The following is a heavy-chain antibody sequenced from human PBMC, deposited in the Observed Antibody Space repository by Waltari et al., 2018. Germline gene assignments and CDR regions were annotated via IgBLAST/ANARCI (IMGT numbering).Heavy chain of an antibody. D-gene: IGHD2-21*02. CDR3: AGSQGDSYFDY. CDR2: ISAYNGNT. Sequence: QVQLVQSGAEVKKPGASVKVSCKASGYTFTSYGISWVRQAPGQGLEWMGWISAYNGNTNYAQKLQGRVTITTDESTSTAYMELSSLRSEDTAVYYCAGSQGDSYFDYWGQGTLVTVSS. J-gene: IGHJ4*02. CDR1: GYTFTSYG. V-gene: IGHV1-18*01.